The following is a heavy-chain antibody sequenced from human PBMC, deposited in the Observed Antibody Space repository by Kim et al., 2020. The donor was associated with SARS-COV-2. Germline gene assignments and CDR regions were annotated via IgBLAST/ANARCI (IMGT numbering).Heavy chain of an antibody. J-gene: IGHJ3*02. V-gene: IGHV1-2*06. CDR1: GYTFTGYY. CDR3: ARGGVIYYDSYDAFDI. D-gene: IGHD3-22*01. Sequence: ASVKVSCKASGYTFTGYYMHWVRQAPGQGLEWMGRINPNSGGTNYAQKFQGRVTMTRDTSISTAYMELSRLRSDDTAVYYCARGGVIYYDSYDAFDIWGQGTMVTVSS. CDR2: INPNSGGT.